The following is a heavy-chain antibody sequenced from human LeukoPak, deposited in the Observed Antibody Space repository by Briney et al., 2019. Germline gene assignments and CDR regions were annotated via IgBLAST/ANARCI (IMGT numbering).Heavy chain of an antibody. J-gene: IGHJ4*02. V-gene: IGHV1-24*01. D-gene: IGHD1-26*01. Sequence: ASVKVSCKVSGNSLRDTSIHWVRQAPGQWLEWMGGFEPEDGEPIFAQTFQGRLSMTEDTSTDTAHMELSSLTVEDTAVYYCATADKWEPLDYWGQGPWSPSPQ. CDR3: ATADKWEPLDY. CDR2: FEPEDGEP. CDR1: GNSLRDTS.